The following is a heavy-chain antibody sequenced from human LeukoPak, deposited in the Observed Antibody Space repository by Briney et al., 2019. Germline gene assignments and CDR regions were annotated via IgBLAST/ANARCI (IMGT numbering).Heavy chain of an antibody. J-gene: IGHJ4*02. Sequence: SETLSLTCAVSGGSFSGYYWSWIRQPPGKGLEWIGEINHSGSTNYNPSLQSRVTISVDTSKNQFSLKLSSVTAADTAVYYCARDPHSSGVFDYWGQGTLVTVSS. V-gene: IGHV4-34*01. CDR1: GGSFSGYY. CDR3: ARDPHSSGVFDY. D-gene: IGHD6-19*01. CDR2: INHSGST.